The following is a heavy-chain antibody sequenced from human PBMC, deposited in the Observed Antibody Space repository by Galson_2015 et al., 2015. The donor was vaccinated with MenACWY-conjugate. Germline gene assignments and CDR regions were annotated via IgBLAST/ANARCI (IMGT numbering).Heavy chain of an antibody. CDR1: GYSFTTYW. D-gene: IGHD4-17*01. V-gene: IGHV5-51*01. J-gene: IGHJ1*01. CDR3: VRQGTPTETYSEYFQY. CDR2: IYPGDSDT. Sequence: QSGAEVKKPGESLTISCKGSGYSFTTYWIGWVRQMPGEGLECMGIIYPGDSDTRYSPSFQGQVTISADKSVNTAYLQWSSLKASDTAMYFCVRQGTPTETYSEYFQYWGQGTLVTVSS.